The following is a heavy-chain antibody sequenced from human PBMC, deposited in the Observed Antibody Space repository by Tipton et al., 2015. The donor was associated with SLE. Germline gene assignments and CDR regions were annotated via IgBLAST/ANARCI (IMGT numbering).Heavy chain of an antibody. J-gene: IGHJ6*03. Sequence: TLSLTCTVSGGSISSGGYYWSWIRQHPGKGLEWIGYIYYSGSTYYNPSRKSRVTISVDTSKNQFSLKLSSVTAADTAVYYCARATVGDMDVWGKGTTVTVSS. V-gene: IGHV4-31*03. CDR3: ARATVGDMDV. CDR1: GGSISSGGYY. D-gene: IGHD3-16*01. CDR2: IYYSGST.